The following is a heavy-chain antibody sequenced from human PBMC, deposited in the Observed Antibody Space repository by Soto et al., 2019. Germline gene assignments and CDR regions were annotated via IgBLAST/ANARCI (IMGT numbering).Heavy chain of an antibody. CDR1: GYTLSELA. CDR2: FDPEDGET. J-gene: IGHJ4*02. D-gene: IGHD2-2*01. V-gene: IGHV1-24*01. Sequence: ASVKVCCKVSGYTLSELAIQWVRQSPGKGLEWMGGFDPEDGETFYAQKFQGRVTMTEDKSTDTAYMELRSLRSEDTAVYYCAGGYCTRTSCHDYDNWGQGTLVTVSS. CDR3: AGGYCTRTSCHDYDN.